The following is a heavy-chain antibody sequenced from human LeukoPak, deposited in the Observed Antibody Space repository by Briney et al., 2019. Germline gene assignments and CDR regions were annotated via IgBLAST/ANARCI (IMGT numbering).Heavy chain of an antibody. CDR3: ARDLRPDVPTAPTPDS. CDR1: GFTFSFYT. CDR2: ISSYSHYL. Sequence: GGSLRLSCVASGFTFSFYTMNWVRQAPGQGLEWVSSISSYSHYLYYADSVKGRFTISRDNAKNSAYLEMNSLRAEDTAVYFCARDLRPDVPTAPTPDSWGQGTLVTVSS. V-gene: IGHV3-21*06. D-gene: IGHD2-21*02. J-gene: IGHJ5*02.